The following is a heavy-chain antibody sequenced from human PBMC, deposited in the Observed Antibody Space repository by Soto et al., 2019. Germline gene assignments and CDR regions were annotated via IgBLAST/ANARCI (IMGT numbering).Heavy chain of an antibody. CDR1: GFTVSSNY. CDR2: IYSGGST. Sequence: EVQLVETGGGLIQPGGSLRLSCAASGFTVSSNYMSWVRQAPGKGLEWVSVIYSGGSTYYADSVKGRFTISRDNSKNTLYLQMNRLRAEDTGVYYCARDFLGAGGENGVGAGGTDYWGQGTLVTVSS. D-gene: IGHD6-13*01. J-gene: IGHJ4*02. CDR3: ARDFLGAGGENGVGAGGTDY. V-gene: IGHV3-53*02.